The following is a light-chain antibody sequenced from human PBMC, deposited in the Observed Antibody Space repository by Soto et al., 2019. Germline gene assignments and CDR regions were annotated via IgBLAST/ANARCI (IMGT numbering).Light chain of an antibody. CDR3: QQRNNWPPKFT. CDR1: QSVSSY. Sequence: EIVLTQSPATLSLSPGERATLSCTASQSVSSYLAWYRQKPAQAPRLLIYDASNRATDIPARFSGSGSGTDFTLTISSLEPEDFAVYYCQQRNNWPPKFTFGPGTKVDIK. J-gene: IGKJ3*01. CDR2: DAS. V-gene: IGKV3-11*01.